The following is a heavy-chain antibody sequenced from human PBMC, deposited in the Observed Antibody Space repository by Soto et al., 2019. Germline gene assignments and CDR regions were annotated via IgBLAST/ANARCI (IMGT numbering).Heavy chain of an antibody. CDR2: IYYSGST. CDR1: GGSISSYY. Sequence: SETLSLTCTVSGGSISSYYWSWIRQPPGKGLEWIGYIYYSGSTNYNPSLKSRVTISVDTSKNQFSLKLSSVTAADTAVYYCARDHSGWYDFDYWGQGTLVTVSS. J-gene: IGHJ4*02. CDR3: ARDHSGWYDFDY. V-gene: IGHV4-59*01. D-gene: IGHD6-19*01.